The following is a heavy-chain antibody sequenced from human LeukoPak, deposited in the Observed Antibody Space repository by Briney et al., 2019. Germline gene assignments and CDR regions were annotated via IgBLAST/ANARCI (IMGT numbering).Heavy chain of an antibody. CDR1: GFTFSSSA. Sequence: PGGSLRLSCAASGFTFSSSAMSWVRQAPGKGLEWVSAISNNGGYTYYADSVQGRFTISRDNSKSTLCLQMNSLRAEDTAVYYCARGSPYSSGWYIYFDYWGQGTLVTVSS. J-gene: IGHJ4*02. CDR2: ISNNGGYT. CDR3: ARGSPYSSGWYIYFDY. D-gene: IGHD6-19*01. V-gene: IGHV3-23*01.